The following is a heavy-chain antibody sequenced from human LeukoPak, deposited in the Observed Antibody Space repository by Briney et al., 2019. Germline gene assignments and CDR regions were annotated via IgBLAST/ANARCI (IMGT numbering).Heavy chain of an antibody. D-gene: IGHD1-26*01. V-gene: IGHV4-4*07. CDR3: ARSEVGATRLEYFQH. CDR2: IYTSGST. CDR1: GSSISSYY. J-gene: IGHJ1*01. Sequence: PSETLSLTCTVSGSSISSYYWSWIRQPAGKGLEWIGRIYTSGSTNYNPSLKSRVTMSVDTSKNQFSLKLSSVTAADTAVYYCARSEVGATRLEYFQHWGQGALVTVSS.